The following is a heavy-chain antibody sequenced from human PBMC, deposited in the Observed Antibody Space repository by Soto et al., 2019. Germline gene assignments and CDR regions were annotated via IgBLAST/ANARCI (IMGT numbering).Heavy chain of an antibody. CDR1: GFTFSSYA. Sequence: GGSLRLPCAASGFTFSSYAMSWVRQAPGKGLEWVSAISGSGGSTYYADSVKGRFTISRDNSKNTLYLQMNSLRAEDTAVYYCAKYSGSYYLAGSDYWGQGTLVTVSS. D-gene: IGHD3-10*01. CDR2: ISGSGGST. V-gene: IGHV3-23*01. J-gene: IGHJ4*02. CDR3: AKYSGSYYLAGSDY.